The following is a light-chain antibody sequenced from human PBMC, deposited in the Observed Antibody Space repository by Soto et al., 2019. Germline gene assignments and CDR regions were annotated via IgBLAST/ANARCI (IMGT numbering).Light chain of an antibody. Sequence: DIQMTQSPSTVSASIGDRVTITCRASQSVNIWMAWYQQRSGKAPKVLISDASTLESGVPPRFSGRGSETEFNLTISSLQPEDFGTYYCQQYKSCSWTFGQGTKVDIK. CDR3: QQYKSCSWT. V-gene: IGKV1-5*01. CDR2: DAS. CDR1: QSVNIW. J-gene: IGKJ1*01.